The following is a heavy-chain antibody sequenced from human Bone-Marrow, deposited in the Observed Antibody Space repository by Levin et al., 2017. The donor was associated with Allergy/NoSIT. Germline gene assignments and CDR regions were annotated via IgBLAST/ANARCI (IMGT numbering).Heavy chain of an antibody. V-gene: IGHV4-39*01. Sequence: SETLSLTCTVSGGSISSSSYYWGWIRQPPGKGLEWIGSIYYSGSTYYNPSLKSRVTISVDTSKNQFSLKLSSVTAADTAVYYCARHFYGSGRGYNWFDPWGQGTLVTVSS. J-gene: IGHJ5*02. CDR2: IYYSGST. CDR3: ARHFYGSGRGYNWFDP. D-gene: IGHD3-10*01. CDR1: GGSISSSSYY.